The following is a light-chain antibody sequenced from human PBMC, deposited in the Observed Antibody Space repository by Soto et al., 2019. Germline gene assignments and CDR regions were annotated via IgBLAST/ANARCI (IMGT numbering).Light chain of an antibody. CDR1: SSDVGGYNY. Sequence: QSALTQPASVSGSPGQSITISCTGTSSDVGGYNYVSWYQQHPGKSPKLMLYDVSNRPSGVSNRFSGSKSGNTASLTISGLHADDEADYYCSSYTSSSTLIYVFGTGTKLTV. CDR2: DVS. CDR3: SSYTSSSTLIYV. J-gene: IGLJ1*01. V-gene: IGLV2-14*01.